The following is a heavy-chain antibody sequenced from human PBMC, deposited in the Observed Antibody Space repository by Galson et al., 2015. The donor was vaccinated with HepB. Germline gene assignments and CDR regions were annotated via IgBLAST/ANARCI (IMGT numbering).Heavy chain of an antibody. Sequence: SLRLSCAASGFTFGDYAMSWFRQAPGKGLEWVGFIRSKAYGGTTEYAASVKGRFTISRDDSKSIAYLQMNSLKTEDTAVYYCGIAAMTYYYYGMDVWGQGTTVTVSS. D-gene: IGHD2-2*01. V-gene: IGHV3-49*03. CDR1: GFTFGDYA. J-gene: IGHJ6*02. CDR3: GIAAMTYYYYGMDV. CDR2: IRSKAYGGTT.